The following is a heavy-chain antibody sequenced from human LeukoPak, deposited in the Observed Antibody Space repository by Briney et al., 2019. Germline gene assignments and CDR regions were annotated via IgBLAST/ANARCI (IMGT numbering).Heavy chain of an antibody. CDR1: GLTFSNYG. J-gene: IGHJ4*02. Sequence: GGSLRLSCVGSGLTFSNYGMSWVRQAPGKGLEWVSSISSSSSYIYYADSVKGRFTISRDNAKNSLYLQMNSLRAEDTAVYYCARDYLYYYDSSGYPSFDYWGQGTLVTVSS. CDR2: ISSSSSYI. D-gene: IGHD3-22*01. CDR3: ARDYLYYYDSSGYPSFDY. V-gene: IGHV3-21*01.